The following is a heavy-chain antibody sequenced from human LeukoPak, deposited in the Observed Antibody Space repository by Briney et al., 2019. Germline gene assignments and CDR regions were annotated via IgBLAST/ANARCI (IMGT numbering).Heavy chain of an antibody. CDR3: ARQYSYCTNGVCPFDY. Sequence: SETLSLTCTVSGGSISSYYWSWIRQPPGKGLEWIGYIYTSGSTNYNPSLKSRGTISVDTSKNQFSLKLSSVTAADTAVYHCARQYSYCTNGVCPFDYWGQGTLVTVSS. J-gene: IGHJ4*02. D-gene: IGHD2-8*01. CDR2: IYTSGST. V-gene: IGHV4-4*09. CDR1: GGSISSYY.